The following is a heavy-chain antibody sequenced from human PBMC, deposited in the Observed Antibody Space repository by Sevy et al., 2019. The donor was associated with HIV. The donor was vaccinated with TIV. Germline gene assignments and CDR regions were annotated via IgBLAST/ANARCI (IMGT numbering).Heavy chain of an antibody. CDR2: IDNDGDT. V-gene: IGHV3-13*01. Sequence: GGSLRLSCRASGFTFSNYDMHWVRQATGKGLEWVSGIDNDGDTYYADSVKGRFTISRENGRDSLYLQMNSLRAGDTAVYYCARELYYGMDVWGQGTTVTVSS. CDR3: ARELYYGMDV. J-gene: IGHJ6*02. CDR1: GFTFSNYD. D-gene: IGHD3-10*01.